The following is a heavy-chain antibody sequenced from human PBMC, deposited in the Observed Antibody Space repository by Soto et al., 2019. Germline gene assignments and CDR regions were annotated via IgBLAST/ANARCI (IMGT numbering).Heavy chain of an antibody. Sequence: EVQLAESGGNLVQPGRSLRLSCATSGFTFNDYAMHWVRQAPGKGLEWVSSINENSGSLDYADSVRGRFTISRDNAKNSVYLQINSLRTEDTALYYCAKDSHWSLDYLGQGTLVTVSS. J-gene: IGHJ4*02. CDR1: GFTFNDYA. CDR2: INENSGSL. V-gene: IGHV3-9*01. CDR3: AKDSHWSLDY. D-gene: IGHD1-1*01.